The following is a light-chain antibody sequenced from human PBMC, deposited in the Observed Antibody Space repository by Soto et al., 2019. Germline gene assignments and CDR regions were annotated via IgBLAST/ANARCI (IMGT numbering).Light chain of an antibody. J-gene: IGLJ2*01. CDR3: ATWDDNLNGLI. Sequence: QSVLTQPPSASGTPGQTVTMSCSGSTSNIGTNTVTWYQQLPGSAPKVLIYVNNQRRSGVPDRFSGSKSGTSAFLAITGLQAEDEADYYCATWDDNLNGLIFGAGTKLTVL. CDR2: VNN. CDR1: TSNIGTNT. V-gene: IGLV1-44*01.